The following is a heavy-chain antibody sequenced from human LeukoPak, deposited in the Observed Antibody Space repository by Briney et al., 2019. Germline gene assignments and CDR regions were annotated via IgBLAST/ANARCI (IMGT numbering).Heavy chain of an antibody. V-gene: IGHV3-23*01. Sequence: GGSLRLSCAASGFTFSSYAVSCVRQAPGKGLEWVSAISGSGGSTYYADSVKGRFTISRDNSKNTLYLQMNSLRAEDTAVYYCAKDWYGDYAGPFDPWGQGTMVTVSS. D-gene: IGHD4-17*01. CDR3: AKDWYGDYAGPFDP. J-gene: IGHJ5*02. CDR1: GFTFSSYA. CDR2: ISGSGGST.